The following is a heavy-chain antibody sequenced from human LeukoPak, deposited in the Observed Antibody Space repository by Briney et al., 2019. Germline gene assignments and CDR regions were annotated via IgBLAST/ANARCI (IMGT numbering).Heavy chain of an antibody. D-gene: IGHD3-10*01. CDR2: ISGSGGST. CDR1: GFTFSDHY. CDR3: AKSSGPGP. J-gene: IGHJ5*02. Sequence: GGSLRLSCAASGFTFSDHYIDWVRQAPGKGLEWVSAISGSGGSTYYADSVKGRFTISRDNSKNTLYLQMNSLRAEDTAVYYCAKSSGPGPWGQGTLVTVSS. V-gene: IGHV3-23*01.